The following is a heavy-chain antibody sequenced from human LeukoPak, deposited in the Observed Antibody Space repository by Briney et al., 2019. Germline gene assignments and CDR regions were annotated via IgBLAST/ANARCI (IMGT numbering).Heavy chain of an antibody. CDR2: IYYSGST. CDR1: GGSISSYY. CDR3: ARSTRSAFDI. Sequence: LQTLSPTRTVSGGSISSYYSSWIRPPPGKGLEWIGYIYYSGSTNYNPSLKSRVTISVDTSKNQFSLKLSSVTAADTAVYCCARSTRSAFDIWGQGGIVSASS. J-gene: IGHJ3*02. V-gene: IGHV4-59*01.